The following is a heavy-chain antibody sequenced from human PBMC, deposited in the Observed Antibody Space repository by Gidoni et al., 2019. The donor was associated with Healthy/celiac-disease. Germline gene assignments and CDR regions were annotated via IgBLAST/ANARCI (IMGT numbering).Heavy chain of an antibody. Sequence: EVQLVESGGGLVQPGRSLRLSCAASGFTFDDYAMLWVRQAPGKGLEWVSGISWNSGSIGYADSVKGRFTISRDNAKNSLYLQMNSLRAEDTALYYCAKDAMLYYDFWSGKIPHFDYWGQGTLVTVSS. V-gene: IGHV3-9*01. CDR3: AKDAMLYYDFWSGKIPHFDY. CDR2: ISWNSGSI. J-gene: IGHJ4*02. D-gene: IGHD3-3*01. CDR1: GFTFDDYA.